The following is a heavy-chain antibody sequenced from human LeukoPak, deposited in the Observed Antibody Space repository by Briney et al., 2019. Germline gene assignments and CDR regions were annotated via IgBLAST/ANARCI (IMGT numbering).Heavy chain of an antibody. CDR1: GYTFTSYG. J-gene: IGHJ4*02. D-gene: IGHD3-3*01. CDR3: AREVPSGVFWSGNDIFDY. CDR2: ISAYNGNT. Sequence: ASVKVSCKASGYTFTSYGISWVRQAPGQGLEWMGWISAYNGNTNYAQKLQGRVTMTTDTSTSTAYMELRSLRSDDTAVYYCAREVPSGVFWSGNDIFDYWGQGTLVTVSS. V-gene: IGHV1-18*01.